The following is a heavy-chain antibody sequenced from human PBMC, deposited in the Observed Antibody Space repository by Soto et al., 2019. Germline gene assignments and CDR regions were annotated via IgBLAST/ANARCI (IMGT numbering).Heavy chain of an antibody. D-gene: IGHD3-16*02. V-gene: IGHV5-51*01. CDR2: IYPGDSDT. CDR3: ARHQHDVWGSSRTYYSCSGMDV. J-gene: IGHJ6*01. CDR1: GYSFTSYW. Sequence: GESLKISCKGSGYSFTSYWIGWVRQMPGKGLEWMGIIYPGDSDTRYSPSFQGQVTISADKSISTAYLQWSSLKASDTAMYYCARHQHDVWGSSRTYYSCSGMDVWGQGTTLTVSS.